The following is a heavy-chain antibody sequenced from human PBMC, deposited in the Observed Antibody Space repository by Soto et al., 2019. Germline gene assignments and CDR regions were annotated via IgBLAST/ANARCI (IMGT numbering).Heavy chain of an antibody. CDR2: IYYTGNT. CDR3: VRVEMYAGECTPYFHX. Sequence: SETLSLTCTVSGDSLRSSYHYWGWIRQSPGKGLELIGSIYYTGNTYYNPSLKSRVSISVDMATNEISLRLRAESVADTAVYYCVRVEMYAGECTPYFHXWGQVAMVTVSX. J-gene: IGHJ5*02. D-gene: IGHD2-8*01. V-gene: IGHV4-39*01. CDR1: GDSLRSSYHY.